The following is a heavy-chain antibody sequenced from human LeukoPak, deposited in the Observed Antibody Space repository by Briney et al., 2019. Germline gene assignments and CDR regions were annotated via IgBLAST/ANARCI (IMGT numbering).Heavy chain of an antibody. J-gene: IGHJ1*01. Sequence: ASVKVSCKASGYTFTNYDINWVRQTAGQGLEWMGWMNPNNDNTGYAQNFRGRVTMTRNTSISTAYMELSSLRSEDTAVYYCARTMTGYFDWSPGNAEFFQHWGQGTLVTVSS. CDR3: ARTMTGYFDWSPGNAEFFQH. CDR1: GYTFTNYD. D-gene: IGHD3-9*01. CDR2: MNPNNDNT. V-gene: IGHV1-8*01.